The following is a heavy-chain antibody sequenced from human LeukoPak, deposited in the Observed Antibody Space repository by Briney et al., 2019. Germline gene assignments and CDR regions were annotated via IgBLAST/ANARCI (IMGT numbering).Heavy chain of an antibody. D-gene: IGHD2-15*01. V-gene: IGHV4-59*01. CDR1: GGSISSYY. J-gene: IGHJ3*02. CDR2: IYYSGST. Sequence: SETLSPTCTVSGGSISSYYWSWIRQPPGKGLEWIGYIYYSGSTNYNPSLKSRVTISVDTSKNQFSLKLSSVTAADTAVYYCARVHYCSGGSCPDAFDIWGQGTMVTVSS. CDR3: ARVHYCSGGSCPDAFDI.